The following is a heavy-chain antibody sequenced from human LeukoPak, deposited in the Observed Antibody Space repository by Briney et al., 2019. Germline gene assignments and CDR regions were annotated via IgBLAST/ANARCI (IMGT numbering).Heavy chain of an antibody. CDR1: GFTFSSYA. Sequence: GGSLRLSCAASGFTFSSYAIHCVRQAPGKGLEWVALISYDGSNKFYADSGRGRFTVSRDNSRNTLYLQMNSLRPEDTAVFFCARDAWYPYFYFDLWGRGTLVTVSS. D-gene: IGHD2-15*01. CDR3: ARDAWYPYFYFDL. CDR2: ISYDGSNK. V-gene: IGHV3-30*04. J-gene: IGHJ2*01.